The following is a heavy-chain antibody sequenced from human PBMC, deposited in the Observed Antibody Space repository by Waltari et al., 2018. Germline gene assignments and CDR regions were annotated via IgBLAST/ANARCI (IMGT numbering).Heavy chain of an antibody. CDR3: ARSTGTSYDSYYKGLDV. J-gene: IGHJ6*02. D-gene: IGHD3-16*01. V-gene: IGHV1-2*06. CDR2: SNPSRGGT. Sequence: QGQLVQSGAEVKKPGASLKVSCKASEYIFTAFYIHWVRQAPGRGLEWMGRSNPSRGGTNLAESFQGRVTVTRDTAITTAYMELTRLTSDDTAMYYCARSTGTSYDSYYKGLDVWGQGTTLTVSS. CDR1: EYIFTAFY.